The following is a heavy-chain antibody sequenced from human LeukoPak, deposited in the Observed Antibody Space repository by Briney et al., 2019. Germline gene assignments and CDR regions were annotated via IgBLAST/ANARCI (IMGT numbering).Heavy chain of an antibody. CDR3: ARGGRWLQLRALDY. Sequence: PGGSLRLSCAASGFTFRSYWMSWVRQAPGKGLEWVANIKQDGSEKYYVDSVKGRFTISRDNAKNSLYLQMNSLRAEDTAVYYCARGGRWLQLRALDYWGQGTLVTVSS. CDR2: IKQDGSEK. V-gene: IGHV3-7*01. J-gene: IGHJ4*02. CDR1: GFTFRSYW. D-gene: IGHD5-24*01.